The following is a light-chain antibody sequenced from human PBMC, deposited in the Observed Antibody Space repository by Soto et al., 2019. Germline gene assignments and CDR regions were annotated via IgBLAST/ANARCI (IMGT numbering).Light chain of an antibody. J-gene: IGKJ1*01. V-gene: IGKV1-5*03. CDR3: QHYNSYSDA. Sequence: DIQMTQSPATLSVSVGDRVTITCRASQTISSWLAWYQQKPGKAPKLLIYKASTLKSGVPSRFSGSGSGTDFTLTISSLEPDDFATYYCQHYNSYSDAFGQGTKVDIK. CDR1: QTISSW. CDR2: KAS.